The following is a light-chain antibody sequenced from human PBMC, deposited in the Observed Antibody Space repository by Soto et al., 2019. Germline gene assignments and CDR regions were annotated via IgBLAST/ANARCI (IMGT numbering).Light chain of an antibody. CDR1: SSDVGYYNY. CDR3: SSYTSSSTLV. Sequence: QYALTQPASVSGSPGQSITISCTGSSSDVGYYNYVSWYQQHPGKAPKLMIYDVRYRPSGVSDRFSGSKSGNTASLTLSGLQAEDEADYYCSSYTSSSTLVFGTGTKVTVL. J-gene: IGLJ1*01. CDR2: DVR. V-gene: IGLV2-14*03.